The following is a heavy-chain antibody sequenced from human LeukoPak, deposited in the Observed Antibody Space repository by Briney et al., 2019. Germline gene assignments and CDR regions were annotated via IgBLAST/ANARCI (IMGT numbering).Heavy chain of an antibody. CDR3: ARWRPIDAFDI. Sequence: GGSLRLSCAASGFTVSRNYMNWVRQALGKGLEWVSLLSSTGNTSYADSVKGRFTISRHNSKNTLYLQVNSLRPEDTAMYYCARWRPIDAFDIWGQGTMVIVSS. CDR1: GFTVSRNY. V-gene: IGHV3-53*04. CDR2: LSSTGNT. D-gene: IGHD3-3*01. J-gene: IGHJ3*02.